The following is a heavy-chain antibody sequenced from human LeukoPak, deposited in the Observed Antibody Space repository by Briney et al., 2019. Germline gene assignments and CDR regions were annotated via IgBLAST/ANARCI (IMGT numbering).Heavy chain of an antibody. CDR3: ARDILDVGATHYFDY. D-gene: IGHD1-26*01. J-gene: IGHJ4*02. V-gene: IGHV4-59*01. CDR1: GASITTYY. CDR2: IHSSGSA. Sequence: PSETLSLTCTVSGASITTYYWSWIRQPPGKGLEYIGQIHSSGSANYNPSLTSRVAMSLDASKNQFSLTVSSVTAADTAIYYCARDILDVGATHYFDYWGQGSLLTVSS.